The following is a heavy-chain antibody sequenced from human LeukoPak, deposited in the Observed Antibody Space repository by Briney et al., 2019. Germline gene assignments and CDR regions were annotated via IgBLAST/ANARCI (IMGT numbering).Heavy chain of an antibody. V-gene: IGHV5-51*01. D-gene: IGHD3-22*01. CDR1: GYSLTSYW. J-gene: IGHJ3*02. Sequence: GESLKISCKGSGYSLTSYWIGWVRQMPGKGLEWMGIIYPGDSDTRYSPSFQGQVTISADKSISTAYLQWSSLKASDTAMYYCARPTTGYDSSGYPLGGFEIWGQGTMVTVSS. CDR2: IYPGDSDT. CDR3: ARPTTGYDSSGYPLGGFEI.